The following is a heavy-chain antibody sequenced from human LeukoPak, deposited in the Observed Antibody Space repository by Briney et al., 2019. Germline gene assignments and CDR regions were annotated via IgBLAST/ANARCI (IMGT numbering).Heavy chain of an antibody. CDR1: GFTFSDYY. CDR3: ARGGWDMVTTLTPYGMDV. V-gene: IGHV3-11*01. CDR2: ISSSGSTI. J-gene: IGHJ6*02. Sequence: GGSLRLSCAASGFTFSDYYMSWIRQAPGKGLEWVSYISSSGSTIYYADSVKGRFTISRDNAKNSLYLQMNSLRAEDTAVYYCARGGWDMVTTLTPYGMDVWGQGTTVTVSS. D-gene: IGHD5-12*01.